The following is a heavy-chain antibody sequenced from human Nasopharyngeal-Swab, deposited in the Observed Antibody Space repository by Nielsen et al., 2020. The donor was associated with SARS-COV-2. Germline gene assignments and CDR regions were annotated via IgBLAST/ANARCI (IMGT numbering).Heavy chain of an antibody. CDR2: IYYSGST. J-gene: IGHJ3*02. V-gene: IGHV4-31*03. CDR1: GGSISSGGYY. D-gene: IGHD2-8*01. CDR3: ARAVRTEIVLMVYAIGAFDI. Sequence: SETLSLTCTVSGGSISSGGYYWSWIRQHPGKGLEWIGYIYYSGSTYYNPSLKSRVTISVDTSKNQFSLKLSSVTAADTAVYYRARAVRTEIVLMVYAIGAFDIWGQGTMVTVSS.